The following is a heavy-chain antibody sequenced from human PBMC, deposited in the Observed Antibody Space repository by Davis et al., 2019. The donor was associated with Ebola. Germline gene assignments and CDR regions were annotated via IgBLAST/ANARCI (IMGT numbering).Heavy chain of an antibody. D-gene: IGHD1-26*01. CDR2: ISYDGSKK. CDR3: AKDPRDYSGSYSYYFDY. Sequence: GESLKISCAASGFTFSSYATHWVRQAPGKGLEWVAVISYDGSKKYYADPVKGRFTISRDNSKNTLFLQMNSLRAEDTAVYYCAKDPRDYSGSYSYYFDYWGQGTLVTVSS. CDR1: GFTFSSYA. V-gene: IGHV3-30-3*01. J-gene: IGHJ4*02.